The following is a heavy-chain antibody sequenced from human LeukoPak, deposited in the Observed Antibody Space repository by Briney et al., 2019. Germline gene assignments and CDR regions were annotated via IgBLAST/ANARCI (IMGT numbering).Heavy chain of an antibody. J-gene: IGHJ6*02. D-gene: IGHD5-18*01. CDR1: GYTFTSYG. CDR2: ISAYNGNT. V-gene: IGHV1-18*01. CDR3: ARKWIQLWFQDYYGMDV. Sequence: ASVKVSCKASGYTFTSYGISWVRQAPGQGLEWMGWISAYNGNTNYAQKLQGRVTMTTDTSTSTAYMELRSLRPDDTAVYYCARKWIQLWFQDYYGMDVWGQGTTVTVSS.